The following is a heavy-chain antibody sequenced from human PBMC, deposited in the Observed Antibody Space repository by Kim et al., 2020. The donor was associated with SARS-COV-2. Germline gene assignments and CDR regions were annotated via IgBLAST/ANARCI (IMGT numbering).Heavy chain of an antibody. CDR3: TRVHTVTNDY. J-gene: IGHJ4*02. D-gene: IGHD4-17*01. Sequence: KTEYAASVKGRFTISRDDSKSIAYLQMNSLKTEDTAVYYCTRVHTVTNDYWGQGTLVTVSS. V-gene: IGHV3-49*02. CDR2: KT.